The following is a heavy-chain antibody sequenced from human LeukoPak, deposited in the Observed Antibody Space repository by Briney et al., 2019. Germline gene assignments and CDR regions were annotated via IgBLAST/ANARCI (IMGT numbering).Heavy chain of an antibody. Sequence: PSETLSLTCAVYGGSFSGYYWSWIRQPPGKGLEWIGEINHSGSTNYNPSLKSRVTISVDTSENQFSLKLSSVTAADTAVYYCARGSPRSKAAAGTVRAFDIWGQGTMVTVSS. CDR1: GGSFSGYY. J-gene: IGHJ3*02. V-gene: IGHV4-34*01. CDR3: ARGSPRSKAAAGTVRAFDI. D-gene: IGHD6-13*01. CDR2: INHSGST.